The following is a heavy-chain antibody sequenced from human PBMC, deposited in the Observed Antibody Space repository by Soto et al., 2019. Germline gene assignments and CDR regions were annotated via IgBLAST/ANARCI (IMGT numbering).Heavy chain of an antibody. CDR1: GFTFSSYW. D-gene: IGHD3-3*01. J-gene: IGHJ5*02. CDR2: IKQDGSEK. V-gene: IGHV3-7*01. Sequence: GGSLRLSCAASGFTFSSYWMSWVRQAPGKGLEWVANIKQDGSEKYYVDSVKGRFTISRDNAKNSLYLQMNSLRAEDTAVYYCARDREPFYDFWSGSNWFDPWGQGTLVTVSS. CDR3: ARDREPFYDFWSGSNWFDP.